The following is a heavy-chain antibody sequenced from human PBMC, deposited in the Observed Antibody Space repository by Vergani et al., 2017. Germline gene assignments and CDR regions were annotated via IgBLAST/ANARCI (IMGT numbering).Heavy chain of an antibody. D-gene: IGHD5-24*01. V-gene: IGHV3-23*01. CDR2: ISGSGGST. CDR3: AKVQRWLQLTFDY. CDR1: GFTFSSYA. J-gene: IGHJ4*02. Sequence: EVQLLESGGGLVQPGGSLRLSCAASGFTFSSYAMSWVRQAPGKGLEWVSAISGSGGSTYYAASVKGRFTISRDNSKNTLYLQMNSLRAEDTAVYYCAKVQRWLQLTFDYWGQGTLVTVSS.